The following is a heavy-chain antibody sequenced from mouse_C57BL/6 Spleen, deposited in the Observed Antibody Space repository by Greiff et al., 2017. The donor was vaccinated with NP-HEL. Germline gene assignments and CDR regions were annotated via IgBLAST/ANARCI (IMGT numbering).Heavy chain of an antibody. CDR3: AGDYYGSSYFDY. CDR2: IYPGDGDT. Sequence: QVQLQQSGPELVKPGASVKISCKASGYAFSSSWMNWVKQRPGKGLEWIGRIYPGDGDTNYNGKFKGKATLTADKSSSTAYMQLSSLTSEDSAVYFCAGDYYGSSYFDYWGQGTTLTVSS. J-gene: IGHJ2*01. CDR1: GYAFSSSW. D-gene: IGHD1-1*01. V-gene: IGHV1-82*01.